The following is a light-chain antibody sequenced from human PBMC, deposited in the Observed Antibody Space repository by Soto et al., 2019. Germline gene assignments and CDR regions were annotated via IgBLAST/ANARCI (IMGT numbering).Light chain of an antibody. V-gene: IGKV3-20*01. J-gene: IGKJ4*01. CDR3: HQYGSSPLT. CDR2: SVS. CDR1: ETVDTSS. Sequence: EIVLTQSPGPLYLSPGETATLSCRASETVDTSSLGWYQQKPGRAPSLLIYSVSRRVTGIPDRFSASGSETYFSLTITRLEPEYFAVYYCHQYGSSPLTFGGGTKVEI.